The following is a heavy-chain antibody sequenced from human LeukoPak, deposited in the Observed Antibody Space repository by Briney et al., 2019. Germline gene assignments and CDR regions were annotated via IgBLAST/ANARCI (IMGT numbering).Heavy chain of an antibody. CDR2: ITPNSGGT. J-gene: IGHJ3*02. Sequence: ASVKVSCKASGYTFSGYYMYWVRQAPGQGLEWMGWITPNSGGTNYAQKFQGRVTMTRDTSISTAYMELNRLRSDDTAVYYCARGARVNWNDGFPSDAFDIWGQGTMVTVSS. D-gene: IGHD1-1*01. CDR1: GYTFSGYY. CDR3: ARGARVNWNDGFPSDAFDI. V-gene: IGHV1-2*02.